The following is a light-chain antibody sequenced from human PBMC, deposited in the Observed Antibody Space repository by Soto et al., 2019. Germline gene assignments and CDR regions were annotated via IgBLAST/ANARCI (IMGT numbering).Light chain of an antibody. CDR1: NSNIGSNT. V-gene: IGLV1-44*01. CDR3: AAWDDSLNGPR. Sequence: QSVLTQQPSASGTPGQRVTISCSGSNSNIGSNTVNWYQQFPGTAPKLLIYSNSQRPSGVPDRFSASKSGTSASLAISGLQSEDEADYYCAAWDDSLNGPRFGGGTKLTVL. CDR2: SNS. J-gene: IGLJ2*01.